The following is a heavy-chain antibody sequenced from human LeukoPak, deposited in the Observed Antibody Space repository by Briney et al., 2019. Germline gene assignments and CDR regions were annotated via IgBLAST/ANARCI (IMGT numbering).Heavy chain of an antibody. D-gene: IGHD5-18*01. CDR3: ARGELWLRNPRYSNDY. J-gene: IGHJ4*02. CDR1: GYTFTSYY. Sequence: ASVKVSCKASGYTFTSYYMHWVRQAPGQGLEWMGIINPSGGSTSYAQKFQGRVTMTRDTSTSTVYMELSSLRSEDTAVYYCARGELWLRNPRYSNDYWGQGTLVTVSS. CDR2: INPSGGST. V-gene: IGHV1-46*01.